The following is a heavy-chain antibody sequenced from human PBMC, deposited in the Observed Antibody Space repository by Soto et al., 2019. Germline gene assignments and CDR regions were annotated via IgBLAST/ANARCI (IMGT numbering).Heavy chain of an antibody. J-gene: IGHJ4*02. CDR1: GGSISSSSYY. V-gene: IGHV4-39*01. Sequence: QLQLQESGPGLVKPSETLSLTCTVSGGSISSSSYYWGWIRQPPGKGLEWIGSIYYSGSTYYNPSLKSRVTISVDTSKNQFSLKLSSVTAADTAVYYCARIGIAAAGTPGGWGQGTLVTVSS. D-gene: IGHD6-13*01. CDR3: ARIGIAAAGTPGG. CDR2: IYYSGST.